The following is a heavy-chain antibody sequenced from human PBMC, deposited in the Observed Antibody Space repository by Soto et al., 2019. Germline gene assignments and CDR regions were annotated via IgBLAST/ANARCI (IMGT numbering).Heavy chain of an antibody. Sequence: PSETLSLTCTVSGGSISSGGYYWSWIRQHPGKGLEWIGYIYYSGSTYYNPSLKSRVTISVDTSKNQFSLKLSSVTAADTAVYYCARGPVGPTTSYYYMDVWGKGTTVTVSS. CDR1: GGSISSGGYY. CDR3: ARGPVGPTTSYYYMDV. J-gene: IGHJ6*03. V-gene: IGHV4-31*03. CDR2: IYYSGST.